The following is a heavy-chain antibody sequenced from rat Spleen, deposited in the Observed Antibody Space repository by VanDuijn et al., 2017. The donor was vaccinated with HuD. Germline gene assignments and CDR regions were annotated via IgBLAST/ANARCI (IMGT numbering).Heavy chain of an antibody. V-gene: IGHV5-25*01. CDR1: GFTFSMYY. CDR3: ARHRNYGGIPFDY. D-gene: IGHD1-11*01. Sequence: EVQLVESGGGLVQPGRSMKLSCAASGFTFSMYYMAWVRQAPTKGLEWVASIRTGGGDTYYRDSVRGRFTFSRDNAKSTLYLQMDSLRSEDTATYYCARHRNYGGIPFDYWGQGVMVTVSS. CDR2: IRTGGGDT. J-gene: IGHJ2*01.